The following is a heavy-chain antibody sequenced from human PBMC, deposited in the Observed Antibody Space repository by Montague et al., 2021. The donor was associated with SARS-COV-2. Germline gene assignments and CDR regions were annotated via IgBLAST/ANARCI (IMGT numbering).Heavy chain of an antibody. V-gene: IGHV4-59*02. D-gene: IGHD1-14*01. CDR1: GASVGSSD. CDR3: ARETMTADAFDI. J-gene: IGHJ3*02. CDR2: FYSVGST. Sequence: SETLSLTCTVSGASVGSSDWGWIRQSPGKGLEWIGYFYSVGSTDYNPSLKSRATISRDTSKNQFSRKVRSVTAADTAVYYCARETMTADAFDIWGQGIMVTVSS.